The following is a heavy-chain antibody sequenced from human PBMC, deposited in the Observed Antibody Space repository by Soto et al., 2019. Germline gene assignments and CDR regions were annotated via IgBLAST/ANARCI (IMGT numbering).Heavy chain of an antibody. CDR3: AKPGTYDSSGYYLDY. Sequence: VGSLRLSCAASGFTFSSYGMHWVRQAPGKGLEWVAVISYDGSNKYYADSVKGRFTISRDNSKNTLYLQMNSLRAEDTAVYYCAKPGTYDSSGYYLDYWGQGTLVTVSS. V-gene: IGHV3-30*18. J-gene: IGHJ4*02. D-gene: IGHD3-22*01. CDR1: GFTFSSYG. CDR2: ISYDGSNK.